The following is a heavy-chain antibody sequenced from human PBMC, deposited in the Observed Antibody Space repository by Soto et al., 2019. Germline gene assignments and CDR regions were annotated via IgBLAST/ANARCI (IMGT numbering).Heavy chain of an antibody. CDR2: INTGNGNT. J-gene: IGHJ5*02. CDR1: GITSTTYA. V-gene: IGHV1-3*04. D-gene: IGHD5-12*01. CDR3: ARAISGYVT. Sequence: QVQLVQSGAEVKKPGASVKVSCKASGITSTTYAIHWVRKAPGQGLEWMGWINTGNGNTRYSQRFLGRVSLTTDTSASTASMDLSSLTSEDTAVYYCARAISGYVTWGQGTLITFSA.